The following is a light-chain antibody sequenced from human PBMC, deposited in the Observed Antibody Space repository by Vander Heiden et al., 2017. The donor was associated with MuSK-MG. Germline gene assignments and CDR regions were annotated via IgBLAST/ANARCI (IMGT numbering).Light chain of an antibody. V-gene: IGLV6-57*02. CDR3: QSYDSSNKDVV. CDR1: SGSIDSNY. CDR2: EDK. J-gene: IGLJ2*01. Sequence: NFMLTPPHSLSESPRKTVTISCTGSSGSIDSNYVQWYQQRPGSAPTTVIYEDKQRPSGVPDRVSGSIDSSSNSASLTISGLKTEDEADYYCQSYDSSNKDVVFGGGTKLTVL.